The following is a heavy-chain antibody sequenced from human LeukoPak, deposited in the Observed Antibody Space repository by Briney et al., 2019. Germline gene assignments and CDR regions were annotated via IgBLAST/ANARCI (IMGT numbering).Heavy chain of an antibody. CDR1: GDSFTKYY. CDR2: IIPILGIA. V-gene: IGHV1-69*04. J-gene: IGHJ4*02. CDR3: ARDLGEPHFDY. D-gene: IGHD2-21*01. Sequence: GASVKVSCKASGDSFTKYYMHWVRQAPGQGLEWMGRIIPILGIANYAQKFQGRVTITADKSTSTAYMELSSLRSEDTAVYYCARDLGEPHFDYWGQGTLVTVSS.